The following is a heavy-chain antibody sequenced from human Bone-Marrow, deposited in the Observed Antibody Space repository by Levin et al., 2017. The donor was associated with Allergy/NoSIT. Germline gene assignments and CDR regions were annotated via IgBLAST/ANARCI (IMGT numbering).Heavy chain of an antibody. D-gene: IGHD6-19*01. V-gene: IGHV3-33*01. J-gene: IGHJ4*02. Sequence: TGGSLRLSCAASGFTFNNYGMHWVRQAPGKGLEWVAIIWFTGSNKFYADSVKGRFTISRDNSKNTLYLEMNSLSAEDTAMYYCARDAGISMTEYYFDYWGQGTLVTVSS. CDR2: IWFTGSNK. CDR3: ARDAGISMTEYYFDY. CDR1: GFTFNNYG.